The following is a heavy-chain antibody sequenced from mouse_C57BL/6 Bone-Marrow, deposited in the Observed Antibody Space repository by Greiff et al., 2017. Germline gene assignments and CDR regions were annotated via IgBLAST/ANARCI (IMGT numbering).Heavy chain of an antibody. J-gene: IGHJ3*01. CDR2: IDPSDSYT. V-gene: IGHV1-50*01. CDR1: GYTFTSYW. CDR3: ARSVYDYDEGTWFAY. D-gene: IGHD2-4*01. Sequence: QVQLQQPGAELVKPGASVKLSCKASGYTFTSYWMQWVKQRPGQGLEWIEEIDPSDSYTNYNQKFKGKATLTVDTSSSTAYMQLSSLTSEDAAVYYCARSVYDYDEGTWFAYWGQGTLVTVSA.